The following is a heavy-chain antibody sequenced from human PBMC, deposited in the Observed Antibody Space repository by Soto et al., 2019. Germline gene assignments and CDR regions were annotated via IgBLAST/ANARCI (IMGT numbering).Heavy chain of an antibody. Sequence: SQTLSLTCGISGDSVSSNSAAWNLLRQSPSRGLEWLGRTYYRSKWYNDYAVSVESRITINPDTSKNHLSLQLNFVTPEDTAVYFCARGEQYSGRIFDYWGQGTLVTVSS. D-gene: IGHD1-26*01. CDR1: GDSVSSNSAA. V-gene: IGHV6-1*01. CDR2: TYYRSKWYN. J-gene: IGHJ4*02. CDR3: ARGEQYSGRIFDY.